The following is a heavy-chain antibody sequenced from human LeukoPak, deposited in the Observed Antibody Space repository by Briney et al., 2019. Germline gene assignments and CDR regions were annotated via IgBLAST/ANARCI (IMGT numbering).Heavy chain of an antibody. Sequence: GGSLRLSRAASGFTFSDYYMSWIRQAPGKGLEWVSYISSSGSTIYYADSVKGRFTISRDNAKNSLYLQMNSLRAEDTAVYYCARGYSSGWYEPSLIDYWGQGTLVTVSS. V-gene: IGHV3-11*01. CDR2: ISSSGSTI. J-gene: IGHJ4*02. CDR1: GFTFSDYY. CDR3: ARGYSSGWYEPSLIDY. D-gene: IGHD6-19*01.